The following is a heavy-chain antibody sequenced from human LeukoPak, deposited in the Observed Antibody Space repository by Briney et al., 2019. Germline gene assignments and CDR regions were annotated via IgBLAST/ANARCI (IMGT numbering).Heavy chain of an antibody. CDR3: AKEPNPYSSGWYFQD. CDR2: VSHDGSTT. J-gene: IGHJ1*01. CDR1: GFTFSSYG. Sequence: GGSLRLSCAASGFTFSSYGMQWVRQAPGKGLEWVAVVSHDGSTTFYADSVKGRFTISRGNSKNTLDLQMDSLRPEDTAVYYCAKEPNPYSSGWYFQDWGQGTLVTVSS. D-gene: IGHD6-25*01. V-gene: IGHV3-30*18.